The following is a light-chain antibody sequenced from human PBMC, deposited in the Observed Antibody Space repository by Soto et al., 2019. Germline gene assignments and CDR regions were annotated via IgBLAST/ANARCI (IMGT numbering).Light chain of an antibody. Sequence: QSVLTQPASVSGSPGRSITISCTGTSSEVGAYDYVTWYQQHPGKAPKLMIYDVSRRPSGVSNRFSGSKSGNTASLTISGLQAEDEADYYCNSYTSRSTPYVFGTGTKVTVL. CDR3: NSYTSRSTPYV. CDR2: DVS. J-gene: IGLJ1*01. CDR1: SSEVGAYDY. V-gene: IGLV2-14*01.